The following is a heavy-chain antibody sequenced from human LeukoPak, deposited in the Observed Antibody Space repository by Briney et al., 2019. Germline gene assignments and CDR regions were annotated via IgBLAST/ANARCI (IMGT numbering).Heavy chain of an antibody. Sequence: GGSLRLSCAASGFTVSSSYMSWVRQAPGKGLEWVSVIYRDGTTYYADSVKGRFTISRDNPKNTLYLQMNSLRAEDTAVYYCAKGGSPIAAAGTEGDFDYWGQGTLVTVSS. CDR2: IYRDGTT. CDR1: GFTVSSSY. D-gene: IGHD6-13*01. V-gene: IGHV3-53*01. CDR3: AKGGSPIAAAGTEGDFDY. J-gene: IGHJ4*02.